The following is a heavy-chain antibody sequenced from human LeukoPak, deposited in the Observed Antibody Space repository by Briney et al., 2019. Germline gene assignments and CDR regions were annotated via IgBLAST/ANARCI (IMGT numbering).Heavy chain of an antibody. CDR3: ARDDPRCLVPDY. CDR2: IYGGGST. J-gene: IGHJ4*02. D-gene: IGHD6-19*01. CDR1: GFTVSSNC. Sequence: GGSLRLSCAASGFTVSSNCMSWVRQAPGKGLEWVSIIYGGGSTYYADSVKGRFTISRDNSKNTLYLQMNNLRVEDTAVYYCARDDPRCLVPDYWGQGTLVTVSS. V-gene: IGHV3-53*01.